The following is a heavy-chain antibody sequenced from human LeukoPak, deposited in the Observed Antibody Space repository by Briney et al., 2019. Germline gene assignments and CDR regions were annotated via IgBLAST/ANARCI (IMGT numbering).Heavy chain of an antibody. CDR1: GDSVSSNSAA. D-gene: IGHD6-13*01. J-gene: IGHJ3*02. Sequence: SQTLSLTCAISGDSVSSNSAAWNWIRQSPSRGLEWLGRTYYRSKWSNDYAVSVKSRITINPDTSRNQFSLQLNSVTPEDTAVYYCARARDSSSWYGGAFDIWGQGTMVTVSS. CDR2: TYYRSKWSN. V-gene: IGHV6-1*01. CDR3: ARARDSSSWYGGAFDI.